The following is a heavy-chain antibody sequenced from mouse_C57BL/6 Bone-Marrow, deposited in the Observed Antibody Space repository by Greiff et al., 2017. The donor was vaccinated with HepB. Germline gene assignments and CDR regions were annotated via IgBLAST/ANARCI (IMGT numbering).Heavy chain of an antibody. Sequence: EVQLKESGPGLVKPSQSLSLTCSVTGYSITSGYYWNWIRQFPGNKLEWMGYISYDGSNNYNPSLKNRISITRDTSKNQFFLKLNSVTTEDTATYYCARDRYYGPWYFDVWGTGTTVTVSS. V-gene: IGHV3-6*01. CDR1: GYSITSGYY. J-gene: IGHJ1*03. D-gene: IGHD1-2*01. CDR2: ISYDGSN. CDR3: ARDRYYGPWYFDV.